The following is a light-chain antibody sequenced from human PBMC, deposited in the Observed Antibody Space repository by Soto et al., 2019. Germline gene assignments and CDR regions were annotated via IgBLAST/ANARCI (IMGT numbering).Light chain of an antibody. CDR1: QSINNN. CDR3: QQYNDWPLT. CDR2: GAS. J-gene: IGKJ4*01. V-gene: IGKV3-15*01. Sequence: EIVMTQSPATLSVSPGERATLSCRASQSINNNLAWYQQKLGQGPRLLIYGASSRATGIPARFSGSGSGTGFTLTISSLQSEDFAIYYRQQYNDWPLTFGGGTKVEIK.